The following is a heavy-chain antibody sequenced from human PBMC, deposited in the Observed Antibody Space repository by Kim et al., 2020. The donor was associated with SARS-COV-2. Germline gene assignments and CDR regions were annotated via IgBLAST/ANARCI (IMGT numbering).Heavy chain of an antibody. Sequence: GGSLRLSCAASGFTFSDFNMHWVRQAPGKGLVWVSRINDDGSDTSYADFAKGRFTISRDNAKNTLNLQMHSLRAEDTAVYYCARDLDYILFDYWGQGALVSV. CDR1: GFTFSDFN. CDR3: ARDLDYILFDY. J-gene: IGHJ4*02. CDR2: INDDGSDT. D-gene: IGHD4-4*01. V-gene: IGHV3-74*01.